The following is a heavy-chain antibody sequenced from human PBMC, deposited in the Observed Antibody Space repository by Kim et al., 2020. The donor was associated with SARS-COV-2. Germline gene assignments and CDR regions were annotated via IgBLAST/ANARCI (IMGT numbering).Heavy chain of an antibody. CDR3: AKDGEMATKEGNYFDY. J-gene: IGHJ4*02. D-gene: IGHD5-12*01. V-gene: IGHV3-33*06. CDR1: GFNFSYYG. Sequence: GRSLRLSCAASGFNFSYYGMHWVRQAPGKGLEWVAVIWYDRSNKFYADSVGGRFSISRDNSKNTLSLQMNNLRVDDSAVYYCAKDGEMATKEGNYFDYWGQGTLVTVSS. CDR2: IWYDRSNK.